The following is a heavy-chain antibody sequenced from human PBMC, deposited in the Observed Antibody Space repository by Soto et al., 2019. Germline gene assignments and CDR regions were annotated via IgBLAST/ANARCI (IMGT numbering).Heavy chain of an antibody. CDR2: ISGSGGST. Sequence: HPGGSLRLSCAASGFTFSSYAMSWVRQAPGKGLEWVSAISGSGGSTYYADSVKGRFTISRDNSKNTLYLQMNSLRAEDTAVYYCAKGRVPLQLWSIFDYWGQGTLVTVSS. CDR1: GFTFSSYA. J-gene: IGHJ4*02. CDR3: AKGRVPLQLWSIFDY. D-gene: IGHD5-18*01. V-gene: IGHV3-23*01.